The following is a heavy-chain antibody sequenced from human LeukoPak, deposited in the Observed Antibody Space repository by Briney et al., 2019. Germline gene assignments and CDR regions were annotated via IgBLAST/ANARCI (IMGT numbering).Heavy chain of an antibody. CDR2: ISGSTGST. V-gene: IGHV3-23*01. D-gene: IGHD6-6*01. Sequence: GGSLRLSCAASGFTFSSYAMSWVRQAPGKGLEWVSAISGSTGSTFYADSVKGRFTISSDNSRNTLYLQMNSLRAEDTAVYYCARLAPDTERKVIRSSSTHFDSWGQGTLVTVSS. J-gene: IGHJ4*02. CDR1: GFTFSSYA. CDR3: ARLAPDTERKVIRSSSTHFDS.